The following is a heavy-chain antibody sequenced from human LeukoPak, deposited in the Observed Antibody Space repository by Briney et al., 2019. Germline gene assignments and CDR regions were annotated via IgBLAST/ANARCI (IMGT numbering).Heavy chain of an antibody. CDR3: ARYFHD. V-gene: IGHV3-23*01. J-gene: IGHJ4*02. CDR1: GFTFSSNA. Sequence: GGSLRLSCAASGFTFSSNAMNWVRQAPGKGLEWVSAISDTGGNTDYADSVRGRFTVSRDNSKNTLYLQMNSLRVKDTAVYYCARYFHDWGQGTLVTVSS. CDR2: ISDTGGNT.